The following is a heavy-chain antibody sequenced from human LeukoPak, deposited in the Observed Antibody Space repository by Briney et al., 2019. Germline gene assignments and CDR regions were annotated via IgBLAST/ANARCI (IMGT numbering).Heavy chain of an antibody. V-gene: IGHV3-15*01. D-gene: IGHD2-2*01. CDR2: IKSKTDGGTT. CDR3: TTAGPAYCSSTSCSLDY. J-gene: IGHJ4*02. CDR1: GLTFSSYG. Sequence: PGGSLRLSCAASGLTFSSYGMHWVRQAPGKGLEWVGSIKSKTDGGTTEYAAPVKGRFTISRDDLKNTLYLDMNSLRTEDTAVYYCTTAGPAYCSSTSCSLDYWGQGTLVTVSS.